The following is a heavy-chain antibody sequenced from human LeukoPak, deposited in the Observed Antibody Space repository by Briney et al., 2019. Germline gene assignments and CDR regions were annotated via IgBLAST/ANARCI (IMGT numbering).Heavy chain of an antibody. V-gene: IGHV4-34*01. Sequence: SETLSLTCGVYGGSLSGYYWSWIRQPPGKGLEWIGEINHSGSTNYNPSLKSRVTISVDTSKNQFSLKLSSVTAADTAVYYCARRKTTVTTSYAFDIWGQGTMVTVSS. CDR2: INHSGST. CDR3: ARRKTTVTTSYAFDI. J-gene: IGHJ3*02. D-gene: IGHD4-17*01. CDR1: GGSLSGYY.